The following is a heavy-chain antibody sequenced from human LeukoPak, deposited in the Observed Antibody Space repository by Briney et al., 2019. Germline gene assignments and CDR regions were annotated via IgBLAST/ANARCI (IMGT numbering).Heavy chain of an antibody. CDR3: AKESDTMFFDY. D-gene: IGHD3-10*02. CDR2: ACWAGGTT. J-gene: IGHJ4*02. V-gene: IGHV3-43*01. CDR1: GFTFDRYT. Sequence: GGSLRLSCAPSGFTFDRYTIHWVRQAPGKGLEWVSLACWAGGTTFYSDSVRGRFTISRDSGRKSVYLQMNSLTTDDTAFYFCAKESDTMFFDYWGQGALVTVSS.